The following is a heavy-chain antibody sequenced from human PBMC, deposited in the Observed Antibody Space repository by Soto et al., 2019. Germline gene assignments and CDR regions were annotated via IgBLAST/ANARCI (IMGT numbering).Heavy chain of an antibody. Sequence: ETLSLTCTVSGGSISSYYWSWIRQPPGKGLEWIGYIYYSGSTNYNPSLKSRVTISVDTSKNQFSLKLSSVTAADTAVYYCARSYYDSSGYYYEVHFDYWGQGTLVTVSS. D-gene: IGHD3-22*01. CDR3: ARSYYDSSGYYYEVHFDY. CDR1: GGSISSYY. CDR2: IYYSGST. J-gene: IGHJ4*02. V-gene: IGHV4-59*01.